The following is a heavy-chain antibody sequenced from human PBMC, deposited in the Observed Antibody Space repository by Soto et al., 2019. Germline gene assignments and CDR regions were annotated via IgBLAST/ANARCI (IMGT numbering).Heavy chain of an antibody. Sequence: ASVKVSCKASGDTFTNYYIHWVRQAPGQGLEWMGTVNPSGGHTTYSQNFLGRVTMTRDTSTSTLYMELTGLTSDDTAVYYCARGGHVVVVTAAFDYWG. CDR2: VNPSGGHT. J-gene: IGHJ4*01. CDR1: GDTFTNYY. D-gene: IGHD2-21*02. CDR3: ARGGHVVVVTAAFDY. V-gene: IGHV1-46*01.